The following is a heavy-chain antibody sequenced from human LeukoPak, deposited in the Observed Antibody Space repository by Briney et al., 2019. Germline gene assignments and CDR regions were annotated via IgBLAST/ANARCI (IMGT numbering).Heavy chain of an antibody. V-gene: IGHV3-66*01. CDR3: ARAAIAAAGRIS. CDR2: IYSGGST. CDR1: GFTVSSNY. Sequence: GGSLRLSCAASGFTVSSNYMSWVRQAPGKGLEWVSVIYSGGSTYYADSMKGRFTISRDNSKNTLYLQMNSLRAEDTAVYYCARAAIAAAGRISWGQGTLVTVSS. J-gene: IGHJ5*02. D-gene: IGHD6-13*01.